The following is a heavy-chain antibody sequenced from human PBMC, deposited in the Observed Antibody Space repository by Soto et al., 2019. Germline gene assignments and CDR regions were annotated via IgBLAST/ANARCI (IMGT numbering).Heavy chain of an antibody. V-gene: IGHV1-18*01. J-gene: IGHJ4*02. CDR1: GYAFTTYG. CDR3: ARGRSGDY. CDR2: ISAHNGNT. Sequence: QVHLVQSGAEVKKPGASVKVSCKGSGYAFTTYGITWVRQAPGQGLEWLGWISAHNGNTNYAQKLQGRVTVTRDTSTSTAYLEMRRLRSDDTAVYYCARGRSGDYWGQGALVTVSS.